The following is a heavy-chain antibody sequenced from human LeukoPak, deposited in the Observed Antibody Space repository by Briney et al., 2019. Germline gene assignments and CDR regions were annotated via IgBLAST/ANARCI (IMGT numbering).Heavy chain of an antibody. Sequence: GGSLRLSCAASGFTFSSYAMSWVRQAPGKGLEWVSAISGSGGSTYYADSVKGRFTISRDNSKNTLYLQMNSLRAEDTAVYYCAKSVGPWFGESKLGYWGQGTLVTVSS. CDR3: AKSVGPWFGESKLGY. J-gene: IGHJ4*02. D-gene: IGHD3-10*01. CDR1: GFTFSSYA. CDR2: ISGSGGST. V-gene: IGHV3-23*01.